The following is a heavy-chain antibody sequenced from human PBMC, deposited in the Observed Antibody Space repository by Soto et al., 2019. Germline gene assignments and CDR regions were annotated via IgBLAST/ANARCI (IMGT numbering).Heavy chain of an antibody. CDR3: ARALGSWGSYYFDH. D-gene: IGHD3-16*01. Sequence: QITLKESGPTLVRPTQTLTLTCTVSGFSLDTWGVGVGWIRQPPGKAPEWLALIYWDDDKRYSPSLENRLTINKDSSNTQVVLTVTNMDPVDTVTYYCARALGSWGSYYFDHWGQGTLVTIPP. J-gene: IGHJ4*02. CDR2: IYWDDDK. V-gene: IGHV2-5*02. CDR1: GFSLDTWGVG.